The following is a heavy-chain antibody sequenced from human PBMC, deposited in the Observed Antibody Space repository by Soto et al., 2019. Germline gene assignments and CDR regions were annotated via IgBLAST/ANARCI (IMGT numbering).Heavy chain of an antibody. CDR3: AKDGGRWVDPHYCDY. Sequence: GGSLRLSCAASGFTFSSSVMHWVRQAPGKGLEWVAFISFDENKKYYADSVKGRFTISRDNSENTLYLQMNSLRAEDTAVYFCAKDGGRWVDPHYCDYWGQGTLVTVSS. V-gene: IGHV3-30*18. J-gene: IGHJ4*02. CDR2: ISFDENKK. D-gene: IGHD3-16*01. CDR1: GFTFSSSV.